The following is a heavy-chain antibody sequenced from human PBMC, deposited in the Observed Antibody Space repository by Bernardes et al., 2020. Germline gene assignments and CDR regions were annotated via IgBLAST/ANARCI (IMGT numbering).Heavy chain of an antibody. D-gene: IGHD2-15*01. V-gene: IGHV3-23*01. J-gene: IGHJ4*02. Sequence: GGSLRLSCAASGLTFHNSGMTWVRQAPGKGLEWVSIISGNGYDTFYADSVKGRFSISRDNSKNTLYLQMNSLRPEDTAVYYCAKGLVSRSYYFDYWGQGTLVTVSS. CDR2: ISGNGYDT. CDR1: GLTFHNSG. CDR3: AKGLVSRSYYFDY.